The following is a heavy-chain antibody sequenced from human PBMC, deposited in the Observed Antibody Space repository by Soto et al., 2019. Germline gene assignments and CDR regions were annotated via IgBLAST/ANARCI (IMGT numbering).Heavy chain of an antibody. V-gene: IGHV1-18*01. D-gene: IGHD1-26*01. CDR2: ITAYNGNT. Sequence: ASVKVSCKASGYTFTTYAITWVRQAPGQGLEWMGWITAYNGNTNYAQKLQGRVTMTTDTSTSTAYMELRSLRSDDTSMYYFASGRIVGATSPWVTWGQGTLVTVSS. CDR1: GYTFTTYA. CDR3: ASGRIVGATSPWVT. J-gene: IGHJ5*02.